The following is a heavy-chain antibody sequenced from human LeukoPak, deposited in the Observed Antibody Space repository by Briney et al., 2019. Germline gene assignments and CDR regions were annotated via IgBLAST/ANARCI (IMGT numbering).Heavy chain of an antibody. V-gene: IGHV3-21*06. CDR2: ISSSSKYI. J-gene: IGHJ4*02. CDR1: GFNFSDYN. D-gene: IGHD6-13*01. CDR3: ARVSTAVSLAIDY. Sequence: GGSLRLSRAASGFNFSDYNMNWVRQAPGKGLEWVSVISSSSKYIYYADSVKGRFTISRDNAKNSLYLQMNSLRAEDTAVYYCARVSTAVSLAIDYRGQGTLVTVST.